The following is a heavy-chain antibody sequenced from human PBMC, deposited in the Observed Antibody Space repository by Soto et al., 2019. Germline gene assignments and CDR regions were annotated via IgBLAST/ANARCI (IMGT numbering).Heavy chain of an antibody. D-gene: IGHD2-21*02. CDR3: ARDRRRDIVVVTAMYYFDY. CDR2: INPSGGST. CDR1: GYTFTSYY. V-gene: IGHV1-46*01. Sequence: GASVKVSCKASGYTFTSYYMHWVRQAPGQGLEWIGIINPSGGSTSYAQKFQGRVTMTRDTSTSTVYMELSSLRSEDTAVYYCARDRRRDIVVVTAMYYFDYWGQGTLVTVSS. J-gene: IGHJ4*02.